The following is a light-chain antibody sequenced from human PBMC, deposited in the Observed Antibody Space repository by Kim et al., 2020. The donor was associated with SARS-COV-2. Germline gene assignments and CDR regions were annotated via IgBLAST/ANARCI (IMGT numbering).Light chain of an antibody. CDR1: QRISTY. CDR3: QQYYSFPWT. Sequence: IRMTQSPSSFSASIGDRVSINCRASQRISTYVAWYQQKPGTAPKLLIYGVSTLQSGVPSRFSGSGSGTDFTLTISTLQSEDFATYFCQQYYSFPWTFGQGTKLEI. J-gene: IGKJ1*01. V-gene: IGKV1-8*01. CDR2: GVS.